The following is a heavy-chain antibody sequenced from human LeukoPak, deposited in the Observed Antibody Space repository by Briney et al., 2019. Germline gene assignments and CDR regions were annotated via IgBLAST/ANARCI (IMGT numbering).Heavy chain of an antibody. J-gene: IGHJ4*02. CDR3: ARVGITMIVVVTVENFAFDY. D-gene: IGHD3-22*01. CDR2: ISAYNGNT. V-gene: IGHV1-18*01. CDR1: GYTFTSYG. Sequence: GASVKVSCKASGYTFTSYGISWVRQAPGQGLEWMGWISAYNGNTNYAQKLQGRVTMTTDTSTSTAYMELRSLRSDDTAVYYCARVGITMIVVVTVENFAFDYWGQGTLATVSS.